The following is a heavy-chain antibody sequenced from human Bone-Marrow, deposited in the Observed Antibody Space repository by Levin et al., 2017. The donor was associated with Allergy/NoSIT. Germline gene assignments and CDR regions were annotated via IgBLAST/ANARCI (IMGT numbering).Heavy chain of an antibody. CDR3: ARRVNSSGWYIKDY. CDR2: MNPNSGNT. Sequence: GASVKVSCKASGYTFTSYDINWVRQATGQGLEWMGWMNPNSGNTGYAQKFQGRVTMTRNTSISTAYMELSSLRSEDTAVYYCARRVNSSGWYIKDYWGQGTLVTVSS. V-gene: IGHV1-8*01. D-gene: IGHD6-19*01. J-gene: IGHJ4*02. CDR1: GYTFTSYD.